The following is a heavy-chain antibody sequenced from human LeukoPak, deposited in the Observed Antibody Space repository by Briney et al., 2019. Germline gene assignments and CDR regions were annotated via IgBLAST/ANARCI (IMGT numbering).Heavy chain of an antibody. CDR3: ARCSPGDSSNFYAVLQY. J-gene: IGHJ4*02. CDR1: GYTFTGYY. Sequence: SVKVSCKASGYTFTGYYMHWVRQAPGQGLEWLGGIIPVFGTTTYAQKFQAKVTMTADKSTNTAYLEISSLTSDDTAVYYCARCSPGDSSNFYAVLQYWGQGTQVTVST. CDR2: IIPVFGTT. D-gene: IGHD3-22*01. V-gene: IGHV1-69*06.